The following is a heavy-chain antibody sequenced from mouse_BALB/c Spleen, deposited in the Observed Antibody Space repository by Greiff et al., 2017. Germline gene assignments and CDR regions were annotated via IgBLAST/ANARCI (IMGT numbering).Heavy chain of an antibody. CDR1: GYSITSDYA. Sequence: EVQLQQSGPGLVKPSQSLSLTCTVTGYSITSDYAWNWIRQFPGNKLEWMGYISYSGSTSYNPSLKSRISITRDTSKNQFFLQLNSVTTEDTATYYCARRSLFITTATSGYFDVWGAGTTVTVSS. CDR2: ISYSGST. D-gene: IGHD1-2*01. CDR3: ARRSLFITTATSGYFDV. J-gene: IGHJ1*01. V-gene: IGHV3-2*02.